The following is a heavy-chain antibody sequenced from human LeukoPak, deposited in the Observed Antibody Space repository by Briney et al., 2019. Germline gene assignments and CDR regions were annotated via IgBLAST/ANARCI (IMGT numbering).Heavy chain of an antibody. Sequence: PWEALETSRQGSGYSFTSYWIGLVRQMPGKGLGWRAIIYPGDSDTRYSPSFQGQVTISADKSISTAYLQWSSLKASDTAMYYCARRGGSGGSFDYWGQGTLVTVSS. CDR3: ARRGGSGGSFDY. D-gene: IGHD3-10*01. CDR2: IYPGDSDT. V-gene: IGHV5-51*01. J-gene: IGHJ4*02. CDR1: GYSFTSYW.